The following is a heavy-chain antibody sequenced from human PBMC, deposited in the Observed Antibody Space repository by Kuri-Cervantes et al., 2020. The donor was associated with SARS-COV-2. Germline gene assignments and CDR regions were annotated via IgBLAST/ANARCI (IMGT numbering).Heavy chain of an antibody. J-gene: IGHJ4*02. Sequence: SETLSLTCTVTGDSVNSVNYYWTWIRQPPGKGLEWIGYIYYNGDTNYNPSLKSRVTISIDTSKNQFSLKLSSVTAADTAVYYCARDPSRGVRRSGYPNYFDYWGQGTLVTVSS. CDR3: ARDPSRGVRRSGYPNYFDY. V-gene: IGHV4-61*01. CDR2: IYYNGDT. CDR1: GDSVNSVNYY. D-gene: IGHD3-3*01.